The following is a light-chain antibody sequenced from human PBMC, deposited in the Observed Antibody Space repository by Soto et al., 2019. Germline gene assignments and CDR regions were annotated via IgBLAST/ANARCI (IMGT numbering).Light chain of an antibody. CDR2: GAS. J-gene: IGKJ1*01. CDR3: LQYGSSVWT. CDR1: QSIRSTY. V-gene: IGKV3-20*01. Sequence: IVLTQSPGTLSLSPGERATLSCRASQSIRSTYLAWYQQRPGQAPRLLIYGASSRATGIPDRFSGSGSGTDFTLTISRLEPEDFAVYYCLQYGSSVWTFGQGTKVDIK.